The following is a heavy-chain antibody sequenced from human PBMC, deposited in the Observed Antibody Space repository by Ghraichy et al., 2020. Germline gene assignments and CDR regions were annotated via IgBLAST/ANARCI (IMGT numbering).Heavy chain of an antibody. CDR3: AREQADYGVHSKNNWFDP. CDR2: IKQDGSEK. D-gene: IGHD4-17*01. CDR1: GFTFSSYW. J-gene: IGHJ5*02. Sequence: GGSLRLSCAASGFTFSSYWMSWVRQAPGKGLEWVANIKQDGSEKYYVDSVKGRFTISRDNAKNSLYLQMNSLRAEDTAVYYCAREQADYGVHSKNNWFDPWGQGTLSPSPQ. V-gene: IGHV3-7*04.